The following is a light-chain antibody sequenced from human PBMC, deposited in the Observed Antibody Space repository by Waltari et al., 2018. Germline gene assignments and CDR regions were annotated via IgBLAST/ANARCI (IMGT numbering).Light chain of an antibody. CDR1: ALPTTY. CDR2: TDT. J-gene: IGLJ2*01. CDR3: LSADSSGTYRV. Sequence: SYELTQPPSVSVSLGQMARIPCSGEALPTTYSYGYQQKPGPLPVLVIYTDTERPSGIPERFSGSSSGTIVTLTISGVQAEDEADYYCLSADSSGTYRVFGGGTKLTVL. V-gene: IGLV3-16*01.